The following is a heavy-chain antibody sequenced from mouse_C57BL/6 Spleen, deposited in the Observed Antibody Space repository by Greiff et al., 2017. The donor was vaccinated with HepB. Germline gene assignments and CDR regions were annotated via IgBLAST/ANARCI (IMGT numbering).Heavy chain of an antibody. J-gene: IGHJ2*01. CDR1: GYAFSSYW. D-gene: IGHD2-4*01. CDR3: ARHDYDRDFDY. V-gene: IGHV1-80*01. CDR2: IYPGDGDT. Sequence: VQLQQSGAELVKPGASVKISCKASGYAFSSYWMNWVKQRPGKGLEWIGQIYPGDGDTNYNGKFKGKATLTADKSSSTAYMQLSSLTSEDSAVYFCARHDYDRDFDYWGQGTTLTVSS.